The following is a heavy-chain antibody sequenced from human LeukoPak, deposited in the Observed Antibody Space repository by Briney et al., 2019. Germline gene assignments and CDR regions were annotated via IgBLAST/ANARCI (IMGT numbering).Heavy chain of an antibody. D-gene: IGHD2-2*01. J-gene: IGHJ4*02. V-gene: IGHV4-59*08. CDR1: GGSISSYY. Sequence: SETLSLTCTVSGGSISSYYWSWIRQPPGTGLEWIGYIYYSGSTNYNPSLKSRVTISVDTSKNQFSLKLSSVTAADTAVYYCARSLSTAGIDYWGQGTLVTVSS. CDR3: ARSLSTAGIDY. CDR2: IYYSGST.